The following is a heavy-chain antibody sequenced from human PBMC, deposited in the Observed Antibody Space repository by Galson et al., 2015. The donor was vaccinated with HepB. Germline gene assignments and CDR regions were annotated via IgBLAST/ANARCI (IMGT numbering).Heavy chain of an antibody. V-gene: IGHV3-21*01. D-gene: IGHD3-10*01. J-gene: IGHJ6*02. Sequence: SLRLSCAASGFTFSSYSMNWVRQAPGKGLEWVSSISSSSSYIYYADSVKGRFTISRDNAKNSLYLQMNGLRAEDTAVYYCARETFYGSGSYGMDVWGQGTTVTVSS. CDR2: ISSSSSYI. CDR3: ARETFYGSGSYGMDV. CDR1: GFTFSSYS.